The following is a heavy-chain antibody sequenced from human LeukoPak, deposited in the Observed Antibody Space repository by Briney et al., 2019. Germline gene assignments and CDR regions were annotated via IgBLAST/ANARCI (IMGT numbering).Heavy chain of an antibody. Sequence: GGSLRLSCAASGFTFTNFWMHWVRQAPGKGLEWVSRITTYGSSTRYADSVKGRFTISRDNAKNTAYLQMNSLRAEDTTMYYCASLTSTSPEDYWGQGTLVTVSS. CDR3: ASLTSTSPEDY. D-gene: IGHD2-2*01. V-gene: IGHV3-74*01. CDR1: GFTFTNFW. CDR2: ITTYGSST. J-gene: IGHJ4*02.